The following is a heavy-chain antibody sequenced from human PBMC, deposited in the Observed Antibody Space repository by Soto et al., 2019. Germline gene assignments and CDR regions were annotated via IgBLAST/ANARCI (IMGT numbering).Heavy chain of an antibody. CDR3: AREVGTFYYHYGMDV. CDR1: GFTFSSYN. V-gene: IGHV3-30-3*01. CDR2: ISFDGSNK. Sequence: QVQLVESGGGVVQPGRSLRLSCAASGFTFSSYNMNWVRQAPGKGLEWVTVISFDGSNKYYADSVKGRFTISRDNSKNTLYLRMNDLRAEDTAVYYCAREVGTFYYHYGMDVWGQGTTVTVSS. J-gene: IGHJ6*02. D-gene: IGHD2-21*02.